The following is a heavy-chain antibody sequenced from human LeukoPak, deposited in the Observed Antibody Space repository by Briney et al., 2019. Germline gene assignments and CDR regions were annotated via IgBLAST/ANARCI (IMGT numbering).Heavy chain of an antibody. CDR2: IYYSGST. V-gene: IGHV4-61*05. Sequence: PSETLSLTCTVSGASISRSDYFWVWIRQPPGKGLEWIGYIYYSGSTNYNPSLKSRVTISVDTSKNQFSLKLSSVTAADTAVYYCARLPYSGSYYYAQWGQGTLVTVSS. CDR1: GASISRSDYF. CDR3: ARLPYSGSYYYAQ. D-gene: IGHD1-26*01. J-gene: IGHJ4*02.